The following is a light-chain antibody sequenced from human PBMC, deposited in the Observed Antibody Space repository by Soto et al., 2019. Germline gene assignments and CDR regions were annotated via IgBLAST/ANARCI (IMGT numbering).Light chain of an antibody. V-gene: IGLV1-40*01. CDR1: SSNIGAGYD. Sequence: QSVLTQPPSVSGAPGQRVTISCTGTSSNIGAGYDVHWYQQLPGTAPKLLIYGNSNRPSGVPDRFSGSKSGTSASLAITGLRAEDEADYYCQCYDSSLSGWVFGGGTQVTVL. J-gene: IGLJ3*02. CDR2: GNS. CDR3: QCYDSSLSGWV.